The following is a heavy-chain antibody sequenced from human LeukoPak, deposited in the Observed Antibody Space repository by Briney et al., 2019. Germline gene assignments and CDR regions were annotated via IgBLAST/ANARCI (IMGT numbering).Heavy chain of an antibody. CDR1: GFTFSSSG. V-gene: IGHV3-7*03. CDR3: ARDLYNSASR. J-gene: IGHJ4*02. CDR2: IKQDGSEK. D-gene: IGHD6-25*01. Sequence: GGSLRLSCAASGFTFSSSGMTWVRQAPGKGLEWVANIKQDGSEKYYVDSVKGRFTISRDNAKNSLYLQMNSLRADDTAVYYCARDLYNSASRWGQGTLVTVSS.